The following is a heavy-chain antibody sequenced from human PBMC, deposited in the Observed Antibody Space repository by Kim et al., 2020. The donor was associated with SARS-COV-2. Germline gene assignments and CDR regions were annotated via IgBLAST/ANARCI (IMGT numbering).Heavy chain of an antibody. J-gene: IGHJ6*02. Sequence: GGSLRLSCAASGFTFSSYAMHWVRQAPGKGLEWVAVISYDGSNKYYADSVKGRFTISRDNSKNTLYLQMNSLRAEDTAVYYCARGAGMPDIPFVAFYYGMDVWGQGTTVTVSS. CDR1: GFTFSSYA. D-gene: IGHD2-2*02. CDR3: ARGAGMPDIPFVAFYYGMDV. CDR2: ISYDGSNK. V-gene: IGHV3-30*04.